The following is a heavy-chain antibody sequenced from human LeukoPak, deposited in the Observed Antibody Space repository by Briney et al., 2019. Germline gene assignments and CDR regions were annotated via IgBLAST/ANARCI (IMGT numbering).Heavy chain of an antibody. D-gene: IGHD2-8*01. CDR1: GFTFSNYG. CDR2: IWYDGNNK. Sequence: GGSLRLSCAASGFTFSNYGMHWVRQAPGKGLEWVAVIWYDGNNKYYADSVKGRFTISRDNSKNTLYLQMNSLRAEDTAVYYCAGNSNDILRGDGFDIWGQGTMVTVS. CDR3: AGNSNDILRGDGFDI. J-gene: IGHJ3*02. V-gene: IGHV3-33*01.